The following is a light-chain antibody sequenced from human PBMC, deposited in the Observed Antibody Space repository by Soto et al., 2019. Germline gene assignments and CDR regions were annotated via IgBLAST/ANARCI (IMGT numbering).Light chain of an antibody. CDR3: QQYGSSPT. V-gene: IGKV3-15*01. J-gene: IGKJ4*01. CDR2: GAS. CDR1: QSVSSN. Sequence: EIVMTQSPATLSVSPGERATLSCRASQSVSSNLAWYQQKPGQAPRLLIYGASTRATGIPARFSGSGSGTEFTLTISSLQSEEFAVYYCQQYGSSPTFGGGTK.